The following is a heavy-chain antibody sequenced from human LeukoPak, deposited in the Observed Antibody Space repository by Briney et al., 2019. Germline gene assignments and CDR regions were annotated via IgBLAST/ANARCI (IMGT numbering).Heavy chain of an antibody. Sequence: PGGSLRLSCVASGFSFGDYYMNWFRQAPGKGLEWLSFISGSGHNILYTDSVKGRFTVSRDNVKKTVFLQMNSLRADDTAVYYCARDLFSFYYDSSGYCDYWGQGTRVTVSS. CDR1: GFSFGDYY. CDR2: ISGSGHNI. J-gene: IGHJ4*02. V-gene: IGHV3-11*01. CDR3: ARDLFSFYYDSSGYCDY. D-gene: IGHD3-22*01.